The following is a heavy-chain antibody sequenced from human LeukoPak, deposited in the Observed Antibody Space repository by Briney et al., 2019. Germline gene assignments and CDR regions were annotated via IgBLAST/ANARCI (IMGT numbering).Heavy chain of an antibody. Sequence: GGSLRLSCAASGFTFSNTWMAWVRQAPGKGLEWVSNINRDASTIHYVDSVKGRFTISRDNGKNSLYLQMNTPTADDTAVYYCARDQSGSFDHWGQGTLVTASS. CDR3: ARDQSGSFDH. CDR2: INRDASTI. J-gene: IGHJ4*02. CDR1: GFTFSNTW. D-gene: IGHD1-26*01. V-gene: IGHV3-7*03.